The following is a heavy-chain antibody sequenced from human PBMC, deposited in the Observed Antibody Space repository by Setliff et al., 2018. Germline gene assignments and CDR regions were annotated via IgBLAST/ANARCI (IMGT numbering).Heavy chain of an antibody. CDR1: GFTFSSYG. J-gene: IGHJ5*02. CDR2: IWYDGSNK. CDR3: AKNGFGVVALGVNNWFDP. D-gene: IGHD3-10*01. Sequence: SLRLSCAASGFTFSSYGMHWVRQAPGKGLEWVAVIWYDGSNKYYADSVKSRFTITRDNSKNTLYLQMNSLRAEDTAVYYCAKNGFGVVALGVNNWFDPWGQGTLVTVS. V-gene: IGHV3-33*06.